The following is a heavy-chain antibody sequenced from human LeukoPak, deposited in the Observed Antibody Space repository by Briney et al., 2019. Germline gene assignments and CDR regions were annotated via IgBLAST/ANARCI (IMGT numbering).Heavy chain of an antibody. V-gene: IGHV1-69*06. CDR1: GGTFSTYV. CDR2: IIPVFGTA. CDR3: AIVYYDSSGYYPIYYYYMDV. Sequence: GASVKVSCKASGGTFSTYVISWVRQAPGQGLEWMGGIIPVFGTANYAQKFQGRVTITADKSTSTAYMELSSLRSEDTAVYYCAIVYYDSSGYYPIYYYYMDVWGKGTTVTVSS. J-gene: IGHJ6*03. D-gene: IGHD3-22*01.